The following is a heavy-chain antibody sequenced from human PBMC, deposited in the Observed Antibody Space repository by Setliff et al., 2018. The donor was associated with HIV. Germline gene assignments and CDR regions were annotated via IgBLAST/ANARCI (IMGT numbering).Heavy chain of an antibody. CDR2: ISYSGST. J-gene: IGHJ4*02. D-gene: IGHD2-15*01. CDR1: GGSVNGHY. Sequence: PSETLSLTCTVSGGSVNGHYWNWIRLTPGKGLEWIGSISYSGSTNYNPSLKSRVTISVDTSRNEFSLKLSSVTAADTAVYYCATYPTSYCTGGNCHSGRFASWGQGTLVTVSS. V-gene: IGHV4-59*02. CDR3: ATYPTSYCTGGNCHSGRFAS.